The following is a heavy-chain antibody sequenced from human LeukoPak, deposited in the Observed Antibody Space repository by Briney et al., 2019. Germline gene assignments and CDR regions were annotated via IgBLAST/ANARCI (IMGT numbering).Heavy chain of an antibody. J-gene: IGHJ4*02. D-gene: IGHD6-13*01. CDR3: AREVWQQLVGGYFDY. Sequence: PGGSLRLSCAASGFTFSSYAMHWVRQAPGKGLEWVAVISYDGSNKYYADSVKGRFTISRGNSKNTLYLQMNSLRAEDTAVYYCAREVWQQLVGGYFDYWGQGTLVTVSS. CDR2: ISYDGSNK. CDR1: GFTFSSYA. V-gene: IGHV3-30*04.